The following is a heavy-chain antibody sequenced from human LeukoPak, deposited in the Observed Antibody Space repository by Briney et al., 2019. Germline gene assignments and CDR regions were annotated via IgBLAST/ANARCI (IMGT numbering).Heavy chain of an antibody. J-gene: IGHJ3*02. V-gene: IGHV1-69*04. CDR3: ARESHAFDI. CDR2: IIPILGIA. CDR1: GYTFTGYY. Sequence: GASVKVSCKASGYTFTGYYMHWVRQAPGQGLEWMGRIIPILGIANYAQKFQGRVTITADKSTSTAYMELSSLRSENTAVYYCARESHAFDIWGQGTMVTVSS.